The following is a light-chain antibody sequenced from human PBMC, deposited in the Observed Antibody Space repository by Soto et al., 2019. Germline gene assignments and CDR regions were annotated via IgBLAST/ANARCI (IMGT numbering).Light chain of an antibody. CDR1: QSISSW. V-gene: IGKV1-5*01. Sequence: DIHMTHSPSTLPASVGDRVSITCRASQSISSWLAWYQQKPGKAPKLLIYDASSLESGVPSRFSGSGSGTEFTLTISSLQPDDFATYYCQQYNSYPITFGQGTRLAI. CDR2: DAS. CDR3: QQYNSYPIT. J-gene: IGKJ5*01.